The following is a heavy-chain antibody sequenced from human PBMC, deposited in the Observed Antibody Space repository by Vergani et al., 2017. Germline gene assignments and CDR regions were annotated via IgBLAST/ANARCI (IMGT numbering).Heavy chain of an antibody. CDR3: ARDYLATDAFDI. J-gene: IGHJ3*02. V-gene: IGHV1-3*01. CDR1: GYTFTSYA. D-gene: IGHD5-12*01. Sequence: QVQLVQSGAEVKKPGASVKVSCKASGYTFTSYAMHWVRQAPGQRLEWMGWINAGNGNTKYSQKFQGRVTITRDTSASTAYMELSSLRSEDTAVYYCARDYLATDAFDIWGQGTMVTVSS. CDR2: INAGNGNT.